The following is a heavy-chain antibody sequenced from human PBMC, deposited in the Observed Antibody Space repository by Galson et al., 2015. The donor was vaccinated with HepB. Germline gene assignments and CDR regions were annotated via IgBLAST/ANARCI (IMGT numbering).Heavy chain of an antibody. J-gene: IGHJ4*02. CDR2: ISGGGGST. V-gene: IGHV3-23*01. CDR3: AKYKIISGWRDVDY. Sequence: SLRLSCAASGFTFRSSDMSWVRQAPGKGLEWVSAISGGGGSTFYADSVKGRFTISRDNSKNTMYLQMNGLRAEDTAVYHCAKYKIISGWRDVDYWGQGTLVTVSS. D-gene: IGHD3-10*01. CDR1: GFTFRSSD.